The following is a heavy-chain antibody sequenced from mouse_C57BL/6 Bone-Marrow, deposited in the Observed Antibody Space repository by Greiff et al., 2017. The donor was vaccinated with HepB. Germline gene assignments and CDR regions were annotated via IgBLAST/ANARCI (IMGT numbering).Heavy chain of an antibody. V-gene: IGHV5-12*01. Sequence: EVQRVESGGGLVQPGGSLKLSCAASGFTFSDYYMYWVRQTPEKRLEWVAYISNGGGSTYYPDTVKGRFTISRDNAKNTLYLQMSRLKSEDTAMYYCARQWGTTVGAYWGQGTLVTVSA. CDR1: GFTFSDYY. CDR2: ISNGGGST. D-gene: IGHD1-1*01. J-gene: IGHJ3*01. CDR3: ARQWGTTVGAY.